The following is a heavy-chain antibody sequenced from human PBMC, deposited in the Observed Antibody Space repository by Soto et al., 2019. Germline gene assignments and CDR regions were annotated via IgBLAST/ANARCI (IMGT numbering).Heavy chain of an antibody. CDR2: XXXXXXXX. CDR3: ANHGGFDF. Sequence: EGQLLQSGGGLVQPGESLRLSCAASGFTFSSSGMSWVRQAPGKGXXWXXXXXXXXXXXXXADSVKGRFTISRDNSKXXXXXXXXXXXXXXXXXXXXANHGGFDFWGQGTMVAVSS. J-gene: IGHJ3*01. CDR1: GFTFSSSG. V-gene: IGHV3-23*01. D-gene: IGHD4-17*01.